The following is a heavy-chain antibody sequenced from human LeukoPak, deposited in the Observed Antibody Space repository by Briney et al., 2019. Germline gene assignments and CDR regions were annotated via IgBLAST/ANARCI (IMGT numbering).Heavy chain of an antibody. CDR1: GGTFSSYA. CDR2: IIPIFGTA. Sequence: GASVKVSCKASGGTFSSYAISWVRQAPGQGLEWMGRIIPIFGTANYAQKFQGRVTITADESTSTACMELSSLRSEDTAVYYCARDPEMKEQWYFDYWGQGTLVTVSS. J-gene: IGHJ4*02. CDR3: ARDPEMKEQWYFDY. D-gene: IGHD6-19*01. V-gene: IGHV1-69*13.